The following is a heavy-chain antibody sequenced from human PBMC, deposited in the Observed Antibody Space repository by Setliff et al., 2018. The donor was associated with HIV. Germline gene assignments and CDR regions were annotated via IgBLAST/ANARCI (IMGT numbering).Heavy chain of an antibody. CDR2: IYYSGST. Sequence: SETLSLTCTVSGGSISNSVYFWTWIRQHPGKGLEWIGYIYYSGSTYQNPSLKSRVTISVDTSKNQFTLTLNSVTAADTAVYYWSSSRSSSPFCFDYWGQGSLVTVSS. V-gene: IGHV4-31*03. CDR3: SSSRSSSPFCFDY. D-gene: IGHD6-6*01. J-gene: IGHJ4*02. CDR1: GGSISNSVYF.